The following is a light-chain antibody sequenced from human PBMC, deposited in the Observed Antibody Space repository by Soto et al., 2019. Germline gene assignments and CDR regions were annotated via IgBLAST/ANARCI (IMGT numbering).Light chain of an antibody. CDR3: QNYAGSPST. CDR1: QTVTSNY. Sequence: EIVLTQSPGTLSLSPGERATLSCRASQTVTSNYLAWYQRKPGQAPRLLIYGASIRDTDIPDRFSGSGSGTDFTLTSARREPEDFAVYFCQNYAGSPSTFGQGTKVAIK. CDR2: GAS. J-gene: IGKJ1*01. V-gene: IGKV3-20*01.